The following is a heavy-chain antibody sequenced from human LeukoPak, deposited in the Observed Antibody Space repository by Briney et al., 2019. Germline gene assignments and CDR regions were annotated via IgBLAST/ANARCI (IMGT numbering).Heavy chain of an antibody. CDR1: GGSISSYY. Sequence: SETLSLTCTVSGGSISSYYWRWIRQPPEKGLEWIGYIYTSGSTNYHPSLKSRVTISVDTSKNQFSLKLNSVTAADTAVYYCARLDRFGANYYYMDVWGKGTSVTVSS. V-gene: IGHV4-4*09. D-gene: IGHD3-10*01. J-gene: IGHJ6*03. CDR2: IYTSGST. CDR3: ARLDRFGANYYYMDV.